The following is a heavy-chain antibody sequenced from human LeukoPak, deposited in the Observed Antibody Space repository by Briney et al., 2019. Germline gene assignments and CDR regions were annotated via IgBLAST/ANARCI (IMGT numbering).Heavy chain of an antibody. CDR1: GYTFTSYD. CDR3: ARGSYSGSYPDAFDI. V-gene: IGHV1-8*01. J-gene: IGHJ3*02. D-gene: IGHD1-26*01. Sequence: GASVKVSCKASGYTFTSYDINWVRQATGQGLEWMGWMNPNSGNTGYAQKLQGRVTMTTDTSTSTAYMELRSLRSDDTAVYYCARGSYSGSYPDAFDIWGQGTMVTVSS. CDR2: MNPNSGNT.